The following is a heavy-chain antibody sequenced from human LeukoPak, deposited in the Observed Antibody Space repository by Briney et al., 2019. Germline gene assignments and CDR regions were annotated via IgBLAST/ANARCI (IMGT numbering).Heavy chain of an antibody. J-gene: IGHJ4*02. CDR1: GFTFSNFW. Sequence: HPGGSLRLSCTASGFTFSNFWMGWVRQAPGKGLEWVANIKQDETEKFYLGSVKGRFTISRDNAKNSLYLQMNSLRAEDTAVYYCASPDTATGYWGQGTLVTVSS. V-gene: IGHV3-7*01. CDR3: ASPDTATGY. CDR2: IKQDETEK. D-gene: IGHD5-18*01.